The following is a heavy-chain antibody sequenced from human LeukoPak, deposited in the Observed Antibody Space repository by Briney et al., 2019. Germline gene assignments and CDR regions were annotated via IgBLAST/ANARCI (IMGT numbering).Heavy chain of an antibody. CDR2: IIPILGIA. CDR3: ARATVTTTDDWFDP. D-gene: IGHD4-17*01. CDR1: GGTFSSYA. Sequence: AASVKVSCKASGGTFSSYAISWVRQAPGQGLEWMGRIIPILGIANYAQKFQGRVTITADKSTSTAYMELSSLRSGDTAVYYCARATVTTTDDWFDPWGQGTLVTVSS. V-gene: IGHV1-69*04. J-gene: IGHJ5*02.